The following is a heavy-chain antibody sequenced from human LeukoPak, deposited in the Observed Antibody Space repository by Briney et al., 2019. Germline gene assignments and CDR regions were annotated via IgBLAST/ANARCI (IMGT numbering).Heavy chain of an antibody. V-gene: IGHV3-33*01. CDR1: GFTFSSYG. CDR3: AREELPYYYGMDV. Sequence: GGSLRLSCAASGFTFSSYGMHWVRQAPGKGLEWVAVIWYDGSNKYYADSVKGRFTISRDNSKNTLYLQMNSLRAEDTAVYYCAREELPYYYGMDVWGQGTTVTVSS. J-gene: IGHJ6*02. D-gene: IGHD1-26*01. CDR2: IWYDGSNK.